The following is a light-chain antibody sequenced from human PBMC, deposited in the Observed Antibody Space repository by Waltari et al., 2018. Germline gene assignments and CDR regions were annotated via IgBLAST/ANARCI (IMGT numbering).Light chain of an antibody. Sequence: EIVLTQSPGTLSLSPGESATLSCRASQSVSSKYLAWYQQKPGQAPRLLMFGAASRATGIPDRFSGSGSGTDFTLTISRLEPEDFAVYYCQQFGGSPLYSFGQGTKLEI. CDR2: GAA. CDR1: QSVSSKY. CDR3: QQFGGSPLYS. J-gene: IGKJ2*03. V-gene: IGKV3-20*01.